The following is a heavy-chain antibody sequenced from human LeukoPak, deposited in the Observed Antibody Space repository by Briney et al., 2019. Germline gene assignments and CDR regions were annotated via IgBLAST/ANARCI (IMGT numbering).Heavy chain of an antibody. V-gene: IGHV4-59*08. D-gene: IGHD3-10*01. CDR2: IYYSGST. J-gene: IGHJ4*02. CDR1: GGSISSYY. Sequence: SETLSLTCTVSGGSISSYYWSWIRQPPGKGLEWIGYIYYSGSTNYNPSLKSRVTISVDTSKNQFSLKLSSVTAADTAVYYCARLGTMVRGVIRHFDYWGQGTLVTVSS. CDR3: ARLGTMVRGVIRHFDY.